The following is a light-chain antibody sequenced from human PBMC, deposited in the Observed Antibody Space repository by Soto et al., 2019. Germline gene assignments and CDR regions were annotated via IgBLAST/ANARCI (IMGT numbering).Light chain of an antibody. CDR3: AAWDDSLNGWV. J-gene: IGLJ3*02. Sequence: QSVLTQPPSASATPGQRVTIACSGSSSNIGNNPVNWYQQFPGMAPKLLIYSNNQRPSGVPDRFSGSKSGTSASLAISGLRSEDEADYYCAAWDDSLNGWVFGGVTKLTVL. CDR2: SNN. V-gene: IGLV1-44*01. CDR1: SSNIGNNP.